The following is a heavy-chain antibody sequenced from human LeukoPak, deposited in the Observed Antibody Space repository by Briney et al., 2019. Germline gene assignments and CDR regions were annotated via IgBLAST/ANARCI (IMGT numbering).Heavy chain of an antibody. CDR3: AKDGAVAAHFDY. V-gene: IGHV3-23*01. CDR1: GFTFSSYA. J-gene: IGHJ4*02. CDR2: ISASGDST. D-gene: IGHD6-19*01. Sequence: GGSLRLSCAASGFTFSSYAMSWVRQAPGKGLEWVSPISASGDSTYYADSVKGRFTISRDNSKNTLYLQMNSLRAEDTAVYYCAKDGAVAAHFDYWGQGTLVTVSS.